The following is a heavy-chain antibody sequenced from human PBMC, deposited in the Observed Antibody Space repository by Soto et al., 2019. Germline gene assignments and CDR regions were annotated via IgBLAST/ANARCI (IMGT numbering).Heavy chain of an antibody. V-gene: IGHV3-23*01. CDR2: IGGNGGTT. CDR1: GFTFGSYA. D-gene: IGHD2-15*01. Sequence: EVQLLESGGGLVQPGGSLRLSCAASGFTFGSYAWSWVRQAPGKGLDWVSTIGGNGGTTFYADSVKGRFTISRDVSKNTVFLQMSSLRADDTAVYYCAKSSRYCSGGGCFDYFDYWGQGTLVTVSS. CDR3: AKSSRYCSGGGCFDYFDY. J-gene: IGHJ4*02.